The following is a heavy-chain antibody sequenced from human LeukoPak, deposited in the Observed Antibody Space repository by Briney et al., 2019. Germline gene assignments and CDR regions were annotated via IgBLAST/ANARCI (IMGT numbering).Heavy chain of an antibody. D-gene: IGHD3-10*01. CDR2: IRGDENEI. V-gene: IGHV3-74*01. J-gene: IGHJ4*02. CDR1: GFTFSSHW. CDR3: ARGHVPGSTRHWDF. Sequence: GXSLRLSCAASGFTFSSHWMHWVRHVPGKGLVWVARIRGDENEIDYADSVKGRFTISRDNAKNTLYLQMNSLRVEDTAVYFCARGHVPGSTRHWDFWGQGTLVTVSS.